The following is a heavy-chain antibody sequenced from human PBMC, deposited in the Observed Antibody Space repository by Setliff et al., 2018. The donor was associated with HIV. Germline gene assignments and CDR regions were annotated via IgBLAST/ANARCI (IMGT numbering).Heavy chain of an antibody. V-gene: IGHV4-59*11. J-gene: IGHJ5*02. CDR1: GGSISSLY. CDR3: AREGGYYDSSGYPVGWFDP. CDR2: IYHSGRT. Sequence: SETLSLACTVSGGSISSLYWTWIRQAPGKGLEWIGYIYHSGRTNYNPSLKSRVTISLETSKNQFSLKLRSVTAADTAVYYCAREGGYYDSSGYPVGWFDPWGQGTLVTVSS. D-gene: IGHD3-22*01.